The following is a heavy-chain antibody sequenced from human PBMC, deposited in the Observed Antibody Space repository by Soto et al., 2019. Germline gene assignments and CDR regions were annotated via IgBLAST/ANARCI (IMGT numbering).Heavy chain of an antibody. CDR1: GDSVSSDSYY. V-gene: IGHV4-61*01. CDR3: ARDIRGYSRAFDY. CDR2: IYSSGST. D-gene: IGHD5-18*01. Sequence: SETLSLTCTVSGDSVSSDSYYWTWIRQPPGKGLEWIGYIYSSGSTNYNPSLKSRVTISLDTSSNQFSLELTSVTAADTAIYYCARDIRGYSRAFDYCGQGTLVTVSP. J-gene: IGHJ4*02.